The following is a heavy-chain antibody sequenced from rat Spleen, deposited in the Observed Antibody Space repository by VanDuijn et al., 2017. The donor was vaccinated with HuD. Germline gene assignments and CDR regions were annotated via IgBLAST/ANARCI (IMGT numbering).Heavy chain of an antibody. CDR2: IWNTGAT. V-gene: IGHV2-41*01. Sequence: QVQLMESGPGLVQPSETLSLTCTVSGFSLTSYNVHWVRQPPGKGLEWMGVIWNTGATRYISALKSRLSISKDTSKNQVFLKMNSLQTDDTGTYYCTIHPRYWGQGVMVTVSS. J-gene: IGHJ2*01. CDR1: GFSLTSYN. D-gene: IGHD3-1*01. CDR3: TIHPRY.